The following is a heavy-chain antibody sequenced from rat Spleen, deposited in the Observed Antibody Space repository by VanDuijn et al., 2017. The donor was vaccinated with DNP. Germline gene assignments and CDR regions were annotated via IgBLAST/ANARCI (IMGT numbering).Heavy chain of an antibody. D-gene: IGHD1-12*02. J-gene: IGHJ3*01. V-gene: IGHV5S10*01. CDR1: GFIFSDYN. CDR2: IIYDGSRI. Sequence: EVQLVESDGGLVQPGRSLKLSCVASGFIFSDYNMAWVRQAPKTGLEWVANIIYDGSRIHYRDSVKGRFTISRDNAKNTLNLQMDSLRSEDTASYYCVTGSDGEIWFAYWGQGTLVTVSS. CDR3: VTGSDGEIWFAY.